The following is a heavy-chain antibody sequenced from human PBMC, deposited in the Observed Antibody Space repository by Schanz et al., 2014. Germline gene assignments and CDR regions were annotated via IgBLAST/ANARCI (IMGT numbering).Heavy chain of an antibody. CDR3: ARPSGSYFWAFDI. Sequence: DVQVVESFLSFFPPLGSLRLSCAASGFTVDSNYMSWVRQAPGKGLEWVSIIYPDGSTNYGDSMKGRFTVSRDEWKNTQYTQINSLRGEDSAVYYCARPSGSYFWAFDIWGQGTMVTVSS. J-gene: IGHJ3*02. CDR2: IYPDGST. D-gene: IGHD3-10*01. V-gene: IGHV3-66*01. CDR1: GFTVDSNY.